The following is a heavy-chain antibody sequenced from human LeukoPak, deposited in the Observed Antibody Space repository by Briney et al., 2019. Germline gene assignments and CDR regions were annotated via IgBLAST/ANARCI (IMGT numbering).Heavy chain of an antibody. CDR1: GGSISSSSYY. CDR3: ARGVTGSGYYYNWFDP. CDR2: IYYSGST. Sequence: SETLSLTCTVSGGSISSSSYYWGWIRQPPGKGLEWIGSIYYSGSTYYNPSLKSRVTISVDTSKNQFSLKLSSVTAADTAVYYCARGVTGSGYYYNWFDPWGQGTLVTVSS. V-gene: IGHV4-39*07. J-gene: IGHJ5*02. D-gene: IGHD3-22*01.